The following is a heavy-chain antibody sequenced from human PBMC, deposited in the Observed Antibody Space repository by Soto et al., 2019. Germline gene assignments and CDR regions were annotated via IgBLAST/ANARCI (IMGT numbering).Heavy chain of an antibody. D-gene: IGHD5-12*01. CDR1: GGSISSYY. Sequence: SETLSLTCTVSGGSISSYYWSWIRQPPGKGLEWIGYIYYSGSTNYNPSLKSRVTISVDTSKNQFSLKLSSVTAADTAVYYCARDYSGYDSSPNWFDPWGQGTLVTVSS. V-gene: IGHV4-59*08. CDR2: IYYSGST. J-gene: IGHJ5*02. CDR3: ARDYSGYDSSPNWFDP.